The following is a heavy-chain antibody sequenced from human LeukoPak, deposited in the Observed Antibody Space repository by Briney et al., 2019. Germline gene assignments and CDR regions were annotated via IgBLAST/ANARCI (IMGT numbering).Heavy chain of an antibody. Sequence: GGSLRLSCAASGFTFSSYGMHWVRQAPGKGLEWVAVIWYDGNNKYYADSVKGRFTVSRDNSKNTLYLQMNSLRAEDTAVYYCARDQALWPHHDAFDIWGQGTMVTVSS. CDR3: ARDQALWPHHDAFDI. J-gene: IGHJ3*02. CDR1: GFTFSSYG. D-gene: IGHD3-10*01. V-gene: IGHV3-33*01. CDR2: IWYDGNNK.